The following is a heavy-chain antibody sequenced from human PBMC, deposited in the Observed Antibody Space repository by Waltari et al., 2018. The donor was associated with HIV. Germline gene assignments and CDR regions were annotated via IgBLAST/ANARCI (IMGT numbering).Heavy chain of an antibody. CDR1: GFTFSTYA. D-gene: IGHD3-10*01. J-gene: IGHJ4*02. CDR3: ARGSPYFDY. V-gene: IGHV3-30*04. CDR2: ISYDGSSK. Sequence: QVQLVESGGDVVQPGRSLRLSCAASGFTFSTYALHWVRQAPGKGLGLVAFISYDGSSKYYAHSVKGRFTISRDNSKNTLYLQMNSLRAEDTAVYYCARGSPYFDYWGQGTLVTVSS.